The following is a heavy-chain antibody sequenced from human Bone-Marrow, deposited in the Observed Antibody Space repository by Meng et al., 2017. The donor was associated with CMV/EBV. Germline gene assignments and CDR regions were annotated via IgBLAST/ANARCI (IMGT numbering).Heavy chain of an antibody. CDR3: AGRGPYGRVLNV. D-gene: IGHD3-10*01. Sequence: ASVKVSCKASGYTFTSYDINWVRQATGQGLEWMGWMNPNSGNTGYAQKFQGRVTITRNTSISTAYMELSSLTSEDTAVYYCAGRGPYGRVLNVWGQGTMVTVSS. CDR2: MNPNSGNT. V-gene: IGHV1-8*03. J-gene: IGHJ3*01. CDR1: GYTFTSYD.